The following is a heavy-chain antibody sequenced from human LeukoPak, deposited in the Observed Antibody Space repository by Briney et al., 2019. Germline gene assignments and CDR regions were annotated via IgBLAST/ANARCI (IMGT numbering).Heavy chain of an antibody. D-gene: IGHD3-10*01. Sequence: GGSLRLSCAASGFTFSSYEMNWVREAPGKGLEWVSYISSSGSTIYYADSVKGRFTISRDNAKNSLYLQMNSLRAEDTAVYYCAREGLLWFGELSRYFDYWGQGTLVTVSS. CDR2: ISSSGSTI. V-gene: IGHV3-48*03. J-gene: IGHJ4*02. CDR3: AREGLLWFGELSRYFDY. CDR1: GFTFSSYE.